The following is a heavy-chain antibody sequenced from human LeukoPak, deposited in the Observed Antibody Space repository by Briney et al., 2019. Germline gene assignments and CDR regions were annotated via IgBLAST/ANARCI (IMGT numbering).Heavy chain of an antibody. Sequence: GGSLRLSCAASGFPFSASATTWVRQAPGKGLEWVSHILSTGTTYYADSVRGRFTISRDNSKNTLYLLMTSLRADDTAVYYCATVKYDYGDPVGWFDPWGQGTLVTVSS. CDR3: ATVKYDYGDPVGWFDP. J-gene: IGHJ5*02. CDR1: GFPFSASA. V-gene: IGHV3-23*01. D-gene: IGHD4-17*01. CDR2: ILSTGTT.